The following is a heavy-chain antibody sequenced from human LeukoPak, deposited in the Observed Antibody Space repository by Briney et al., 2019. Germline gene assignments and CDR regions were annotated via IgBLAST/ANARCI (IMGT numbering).Heavy chain of an antibody. CDR2: INWNGGST. CDR3: ARAGRYSSSPVDY. J-gene: IGHJ4*02. CDR1: GFTFDDYG. Sequence: GGSLRLSCAASGFTFDDYGMSWVRQAPGKGLEWVSGINWNGGSTGYADSVKGRFTISRDNAKNSLYLQMDSLRVEDTALYYCARAGRYSSSPVDYWGQGTLVTVSS. V-gene: IGHV3-20*04. D-gene: IGHD6-6*01.